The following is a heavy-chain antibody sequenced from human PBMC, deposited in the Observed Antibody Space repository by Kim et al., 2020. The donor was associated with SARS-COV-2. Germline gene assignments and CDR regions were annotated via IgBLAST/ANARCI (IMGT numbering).Heavy chain of an antibody. D-gene: IGHD2-15*01. V-gene: IGHV3-23*01. CDR1: GFTFSSFA. Sequence: GGSLRLSCAASGFTFSSFAMSWVRQSPGKGLEWVSSLTPNGSNTYYADPVRGRFTISRANSRNTPNLQRNSLRAEETAIYYWGEISGSSVSSALAVWG. CDR2: LTPNGSNT. J-gene: IGHJ6*02. CDR3: GEISGSSVSSALAV.